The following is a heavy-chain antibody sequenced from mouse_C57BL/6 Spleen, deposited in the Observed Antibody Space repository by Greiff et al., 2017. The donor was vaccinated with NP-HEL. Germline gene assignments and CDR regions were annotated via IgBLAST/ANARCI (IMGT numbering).Heavy chain of an antibody. D-gene: IGHD1-1*01. Sequence: EVHLVESGGGLVQPKGSLKLSCAASGFTFNTYAMHWVRQAPGKGVEWVARIRSKSSNYATYYADSVKDRFTISRDDSQSMLYLQMNNLKTEDTAMYYCVRERDYYEGYAMDYWGQGTSVTVSS. CDR3: VRERDYYEGYAMDY. CDR2: IRSKSSNYAT. V-gene: IGHV10-3*01. J-gene: IGHJ4*01. CDR1: GFTFNTYA.